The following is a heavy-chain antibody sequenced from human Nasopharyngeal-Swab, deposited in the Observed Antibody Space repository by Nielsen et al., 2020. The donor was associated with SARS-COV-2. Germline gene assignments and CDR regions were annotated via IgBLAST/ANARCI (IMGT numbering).Heavy chain of an antibody. J-gene: IGHJ6*02. D-gene: IGHD6-13*01. CDR2: ISYDGSNK. V-gene: IGHV3-30-3*01. CDR1: GFTFSSYA. Sequence: GESLKISCAASGFTFSSYAMHWVRQAPGKGLEWVAVISYDGSNKYYADSVKGRFTISRDNSKNTLYLQMNSLRAEDTAVYYCATSAADHYYYHGMDVWGQGTTVTVSS. CDR3: ATSAADHYYYHGMDV.